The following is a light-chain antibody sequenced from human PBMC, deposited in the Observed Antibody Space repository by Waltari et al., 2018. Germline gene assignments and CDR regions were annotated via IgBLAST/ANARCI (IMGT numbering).Light chain of an antibody. CDR3: QQYNNWPPT. J-gene: IGKJ1*01. V-gene: IGKV3-15*01. CDR2: GAS. Sequence: ELVMTQSPATLSVSPAERATLPCRASQSVSSNLAWYQQKPGQAPRLLIYGASTRATGIPARFSGSGSGTEFTLTISSLQSEDFAVYYCQQYNNWPPTFGQGTKVEIK. CDR1: QSVSSN.